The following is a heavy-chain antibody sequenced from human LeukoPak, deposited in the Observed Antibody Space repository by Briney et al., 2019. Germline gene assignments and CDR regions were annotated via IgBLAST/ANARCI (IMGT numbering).Heavy chain of an antibody. D-gene: IGHD2-8*01. V-gene: IGHV1-2*02. CDR3: ARDRVYGAAYYYMDV. Sequence: GASVKVSRKASGYTFTGYYMHWVRQAPGQGLEWMGWINPNSGGTNYAQKFQGRVTMTRDTSISTAYMELSRLRSDDTAVYYCARDRVYGAAYYYMDVWGKGTTVTVSS. CDR1: GYTFTGYY. J-gene: IGHJ6*03. CDR2: INPNSGGT.